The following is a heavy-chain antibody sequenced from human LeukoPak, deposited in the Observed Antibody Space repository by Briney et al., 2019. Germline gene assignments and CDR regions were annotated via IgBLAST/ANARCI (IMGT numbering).Heavy chain of an antibody. CDR2: ISDGGDAT. CDR3: ARDSSMLRGPLVIYYFDF. D-gene: IGHD3-10*01. V-gene: IGHV3-23*01. J-gene: IGHJ4*02. CDR1: GFTFDDYA. Sequence: GGSLRLSCAASGFTFDDYAMSWVRQAPGKGLEWVSTISDGGDATYYADSVKGRFTISRDNSKNTLYLQMNSLRVKDTAVYYCARDSSMLRGPLVIYYFDFWGQGTLVTVSS.